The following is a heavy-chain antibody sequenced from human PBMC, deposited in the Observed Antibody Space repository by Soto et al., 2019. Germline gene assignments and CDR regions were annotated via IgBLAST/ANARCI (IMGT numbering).Heavy chain of an antibody. CDR3: ARERVAEMATGGYFDN. CDR1: GGTFSDLA. Sequence: QVHLVQSGAEVKKPGSSVKVSCKTSGGTFSDLAFSWVRQAPRQGLEWVGGIIPLFGTPNYAREFQGRVSISADESSNAVYMGLRSLRSEDTAVYYCARERVAEMATGGYFDNWGQGTLVTVSS. V-gene: IGHV1-69*01. J-gene: IGHJ4*02. D-gene: IGHD5-12*01. CDR2: IIPLFGTP.